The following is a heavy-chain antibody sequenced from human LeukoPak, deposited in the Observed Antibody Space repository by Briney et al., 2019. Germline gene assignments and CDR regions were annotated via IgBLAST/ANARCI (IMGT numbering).Heavy chain of an antibody. J-gene: IGHJ4*02. D-gene: IGHD6-13*01. Sequence: ASVKVSCKASGYTFTGYYMHWLRQAPGQGLEWMGRINPNSGGTNYAQKFQGRVTMTRDTSISTAYMELSRLRSDDTAVYYCARERGRPTYSSSWSYWGQGTLVTVSS. CDR1: GYTFTGYY. V-gene: IGHV1-2*06. CDR3: ARERGRPTYSSSWSY. CDR2: INPNSGGT.